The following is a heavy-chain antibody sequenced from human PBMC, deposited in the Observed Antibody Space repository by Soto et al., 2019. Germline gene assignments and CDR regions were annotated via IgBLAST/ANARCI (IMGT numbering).Heavy chain of an antibody. CDR3: AREGKQLFDY. CDR1: GFTFSSYE. J-gene: IGHJ4*01. D-gene: IGHD6-13*01. V-gene: IGHV3-48*03. CDR2: ISSSGSTI. Sequence: VGSLRLSCAASGFTFSSYEMNWVRQAPGKGLEWVSYISSSGSTIYYADSVKGRFTISRDNAKNSLYLQMNSLRAEDTAVYYCAREGKQLFDYWGQGTLVTVSS.